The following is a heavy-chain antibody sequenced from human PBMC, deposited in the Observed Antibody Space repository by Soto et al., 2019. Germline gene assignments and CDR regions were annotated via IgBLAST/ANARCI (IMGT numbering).Heavy chain of an antibody. V-gene: IGHV3-23*01. D-gene: IGHD3-10*01. CDR3: AKDLGTYYYYGMDV. CDR1: GFTFSSYA. Sequence: GGSLRLSCAASGFTFSSYAVSWVRQAPGKGLEWVSAISGSGGSTYYADSVKGRFTISRDNSKNTLYLQMNSLRAEDTAVYYCAKDLGTYYYYGMDVWGQGTTVTVSS. J-gene: IGHJ6*02. CDR2: ISGSGGST.